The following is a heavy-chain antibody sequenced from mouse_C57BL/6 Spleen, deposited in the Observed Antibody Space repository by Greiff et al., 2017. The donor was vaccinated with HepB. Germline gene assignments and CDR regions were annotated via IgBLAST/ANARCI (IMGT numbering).Heavy chain of an antibody. J-gene: IGHJ2*01. Sequence: EVHLVESGGDLVKPGGSLKLSCAASGFTFSSYGMSWVRQTPDKRLEWVATISSGGSYTYYPDSVKGRFTISRDNAKNTPYLQMSSLKSEDTAMYYCARDRAAQALDYWGQGTTLTVSS. V-gene: IGHV5-6*01. CDR3: ARDRAAQALDY. D-gene: IGHD3-2*02. CDR2: ISSGGSYT. CDR1: GFTFSSYG.